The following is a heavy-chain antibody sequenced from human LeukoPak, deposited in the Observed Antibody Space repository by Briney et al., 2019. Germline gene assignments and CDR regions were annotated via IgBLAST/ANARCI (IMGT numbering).Heavy chain of an antibody. CDR1: GGSISSSSYY. D-gene: IGHD3-10*01. V-gene: IGHV4-39*07. CDR3: TGNYYGSGSYADFDY. CDR2: IYYSGST. Sequence: PSETLSLTCTVSGGSISSSSYYWGWIRQPPGKGLEWIGSIYYSGSTYYNPSLKSRVTISVDTSENQFSLKLTSVTAADTAVYYCTGNYYGSGSYADFDYWGQGTLVTVSS. J-gene: IGHJ4*02.